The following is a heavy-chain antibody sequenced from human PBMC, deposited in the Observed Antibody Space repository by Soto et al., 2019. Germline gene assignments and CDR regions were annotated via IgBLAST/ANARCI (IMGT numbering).Heavy chain of an antibody. CDR1: GGSVSSGSYY. CDR3: GSVRPSGYVLS. CDR2: IYYSGST. V-gene: IGHV4-61*01. Sequence: SETLSLTCTVSGGSVSSGSYYWSWIRQPPGKGLEWIGYIYYSGSTNYNPSLKSRVTISIDTSKNQFSLRLASVTAADTAFYYCGSVRPSGYVLSWGQGTLVTVSS. J-gene: IGHJ5*02. D-gene: IGHD6-25*01.